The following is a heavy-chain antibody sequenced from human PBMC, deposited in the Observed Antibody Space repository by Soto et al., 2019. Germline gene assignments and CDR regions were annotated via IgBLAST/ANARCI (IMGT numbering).Heavy chain of an antibody. Sequence: QVQLVESGGGVVQPGRSLRLSCAASGFTFSSYAMHWVRQAPGKGLEWVAVISYDGSNKYYADSVKGRFTISRDNSKNTLYLQMNSLRAEDTAVYYCARAEFWGQGTTVTVSS. CDR2: ISYDGSNK. D-gene: IGHD3-10*01. CDR3: ARAEF. CDR1: GFTFSSYA. V-gene: IGHV3-30-3*01. J-gene: IGHJ6*02.